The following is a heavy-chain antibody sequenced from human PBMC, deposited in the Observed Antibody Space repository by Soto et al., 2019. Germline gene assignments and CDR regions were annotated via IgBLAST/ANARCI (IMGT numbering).Heavy chain of an antibody. CDR2: IHYSGST. CDR3: ARQYYDSSGYYYPAGEYYFDY. Sequence: PSETLSLTCAVSGGSISGSSFYWGWIRKPPEKGLESIGSIHYSGSTYYNPSLKSRVTISVDTSKNQFSLKLSSVTAADTAVYYCARQYYDSSGYYYPAGEYYFDYGGQGTLVTVSA. D-gene: IGHD3-22*01. J-gene: IGHJ4*02. V-gene: IGHV4-39*01. CDR1: GGSISGSSFY.